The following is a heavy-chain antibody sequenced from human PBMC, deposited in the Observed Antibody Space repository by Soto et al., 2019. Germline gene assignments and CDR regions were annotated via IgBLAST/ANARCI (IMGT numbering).Heavy chain of an antibody. CDR2: IYKSATT. Sequence: QVQLLESGPGLVKPSQTLSLTCSVSGDSISTVDYFWAWIRQPPGQALEYIGYIYKSATTYYNPSFESLVAISLDTSKSQVSLNVTAVTAADTAVYFCARGRYCLTGRCFPNWFDSWGQGTLVTVSS. J-gene: IGHJ5*01. V-gene: IGHV4-30-4*01. CDR3: ARGRYCLTGRCFPNWFDS. CDR1: GDSISTVDYF. D-gene: IGHD2-15*01.